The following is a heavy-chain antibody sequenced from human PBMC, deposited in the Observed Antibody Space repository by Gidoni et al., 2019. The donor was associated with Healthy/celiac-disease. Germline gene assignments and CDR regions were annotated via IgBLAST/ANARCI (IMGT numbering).Heavy chain of an antibody. V-gene: IGHV4-59*08. CDR2: IYYSGST. Sequence: GPGLVKPSETLSLTCTVSGGSISSYYWSWIRQPPGKGLEWIGYIYYSGSTNYNPSLKSRVTISVDTSKNQFSLKLSSVTAADTAVYYCARHGLGLAVAGEIDYWGQGTLVTVSS. J-gene: IGHJ4*02. CDR3: ARHGLGLAVAGEIDY. CDR1: GGSISSYY. D-gene: IGHD6-19*01.